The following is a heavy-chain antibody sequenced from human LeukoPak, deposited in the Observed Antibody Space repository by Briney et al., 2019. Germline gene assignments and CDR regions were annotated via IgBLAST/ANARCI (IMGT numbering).Heavy chain of an antibody. J-gene: IGHJ4*02. CDR2: IKSKTDGGTT. Sequence: GGSLRLSCADSGYTFSNAWMSWVRQPPGKGLEWVGRIKSKTDGGTTDYAAHVKGRFTISRDDSKNTLYLQMNSLKTEDTAVYYCTNRVPRRDYWGQGTLVTVSS. V-gene: IGHV3-15*01. CDR3: TNRVPRRDY. CDR1: GYTFSNAW. D-gene: IGHD2-2*01.